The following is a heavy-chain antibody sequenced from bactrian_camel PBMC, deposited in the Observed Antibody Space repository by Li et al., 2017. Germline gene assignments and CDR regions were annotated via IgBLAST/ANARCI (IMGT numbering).Heavy chain of an antibody. CDR3: KTKEESGGGYCYNGIVY. J-gene: IGHJ4*01. CDR1: SRPY. D-gene: IGHD2*01. Sequence: VQLVESGGGSVQAGGSLRLSCEGSSRPYMGWFRQAPGKEREGVASITTNSGSTIYADFVNGRFTVSLDNAKDKVYLEMNSQKPEDTAMYFCKTKEESGGGYCYNGIVYWGQGTQVTVS. CDR2: ITTNSGST. V-gene: IGHV3S53*01.